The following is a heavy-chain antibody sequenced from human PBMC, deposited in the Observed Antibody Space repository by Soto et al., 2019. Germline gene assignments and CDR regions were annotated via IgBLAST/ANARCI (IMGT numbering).Heavy chain of an antibody. CDR2: IYYSGST. V-gene: IGHV4-30-4*01. Sequence: SETLSLTCTVSGGSISSGDYYWSWIRQPPGKGLEWIGYIYYSGSTYYNPSLKSRVTISVDTSKNQFSLKLSSVTAADTAVYYGARVYVWNCISPSSHFDYGGQGTLVTVS. J-gene: IGHJ4*02. CDR3: ARVYVWNCISPSSHFDY. D-gene: IGHD2-2*01. CDR1: GGSISSGDYY.